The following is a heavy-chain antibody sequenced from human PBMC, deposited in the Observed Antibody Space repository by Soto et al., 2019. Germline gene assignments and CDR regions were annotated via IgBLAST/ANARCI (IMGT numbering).Heavy chain of an antibody. CDR3: ARVLIAGATTG. J-gene: IGHJ4*02. Sequence: QVQLQQWGAGLLKPSETLSLTCAVYGGSFSGYYWSWIRQPPGKGLEWIGESNHVGNTNYNPSLMSRGTMSVDPSKSQFTLMLSSVTAADTAVYGWARVLIAGATTGWGQATLVLVSS. CDR1: GGSFSGYY. V-gene: IGHV4-34*01. D-gene: IGHD1-26*01. CDR2: SNHVGNT.